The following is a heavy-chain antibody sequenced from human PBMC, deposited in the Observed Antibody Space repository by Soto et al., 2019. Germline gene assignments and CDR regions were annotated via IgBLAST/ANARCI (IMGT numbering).Heavy chain of an antibody. CDR2: ISAYNGNT. V-gene: IGHV1-18*04. CDR3: ARDHIGYSGYDRLYYFDY. D-gene: IGHD5-12*01. J-gene: IGHJ4*02. Sequence: GASVKVSCKASGYTFTSYGISWVRQAPGQGLEWMGWISAYNGNTNYAQKPQGRVTMTTDTSTSTAYMELRSLRSDDTAVYYCARDHIGYSGYDRLYYFDYWGQGTLVTVSS. CDR1: GYTFTSYG.